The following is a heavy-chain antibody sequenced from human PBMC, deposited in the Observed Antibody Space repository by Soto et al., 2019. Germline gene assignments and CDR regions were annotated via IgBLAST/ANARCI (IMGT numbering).Heavy chain of an antibody. J-gene: IGHJ6*02. Sequence: PGESLKISCKGSGYSFTSYWIGWVRQMPGKGLEWMGIIYPGDSDTRYSPSFQGQVTISADKSISTAYLQWSSLKASDTAMYYCARQGIAVAGTSVYYYGMDVWGQGTTVTVSS. D-gene: IGHD6-19*01. V-gene: IGHV5-51*01. CDR1: GYSFTSYW. CDR3: ARQGIAVAGTSVYYYGMDV. CDR2: IYPGDSDT.